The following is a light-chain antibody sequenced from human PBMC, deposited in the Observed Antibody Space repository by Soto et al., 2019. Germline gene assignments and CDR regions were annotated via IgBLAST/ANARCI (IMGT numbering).Light chain of an antibody. Sequence: EIVLTQSPATLSLSPGERATLSCRASQSVGTFFAWYQQKPGQAPRLLIYDASNRATGIPPRFSGSGSGIDFTLTISSLEPEDFAVYYCQQCNNWPQWTFGQGTKVDIK. J-gene: IGKJ1*01. V-gene: IGKV3-11*01. CDR1: QSVGTF. CDR2: DAS. CDR3: QQCNNWPQWT.